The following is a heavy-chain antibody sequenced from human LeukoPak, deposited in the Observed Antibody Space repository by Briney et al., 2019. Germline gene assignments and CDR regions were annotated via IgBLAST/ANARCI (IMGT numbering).Heavy chain of an antibody. CDR2: IRLPGDNT. V-gene: IGHV3-30*02. J-gene: IGHJ5*02. CDR1: GFAFNEYG. Sequence: GGSLRLSCVASGFAFNEYGMHWVRQAPGKGLEWVAFIRLPGDNTYYRDSVNGRFTITGDDSRNTVYLQMNSLRVEDMALYYCAKDFRNDWSNWFDPWGKGTQVTVS. CDR3: AKDFRNDWSNWFDP. D-gene: IGHD1-1*01.